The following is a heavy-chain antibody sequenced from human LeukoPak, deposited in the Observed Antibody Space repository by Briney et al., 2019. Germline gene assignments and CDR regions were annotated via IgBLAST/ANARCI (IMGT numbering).Heavy chain of an antibody. J-gene: IGHJ3*02. CDR3: ASQTLTDDAFDI. Sequence: TSQTLTLTCTVSGGSVSSGTYYWNWIRQPAEKGLEWIGRMYTSGRTNYNPSLKSRVTISVDTSKNQFSLKLTSVTAADTAVYYCASQTLTDDAFDIWGQGTMVTVSS. D-gene: IGHD1-20*01. CDR2: MYTSGRT. CDR1: GGSVSSGTYY. V-gene: IGHV4-61*02.